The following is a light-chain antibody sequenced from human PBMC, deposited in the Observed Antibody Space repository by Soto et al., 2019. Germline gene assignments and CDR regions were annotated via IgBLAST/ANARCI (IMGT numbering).Light chain of an antibody. CDR1: QSLIHSDGNTY. J-gene: IGKJ1*01. CDR2: EVS. V-gene: IGKV2-30*02. Sequence: DVVMTQSPLSLPVTLGQPASISCRSSQSLIHSDGNTYLNWFQQRPGQSPRRLIYEVSDRDSGVPDRFSGSGSGTDFTLKISRVEAEDVGVYYCMQGTHWPWTFGQGTEVDI. CDR3: MQGTHWPWT.